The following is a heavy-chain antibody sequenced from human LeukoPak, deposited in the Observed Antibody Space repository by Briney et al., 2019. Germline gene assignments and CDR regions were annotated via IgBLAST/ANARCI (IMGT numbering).Heavy chain of an antibody. CDR3: AELGITMIGGV. V-gene: IGHV3-21*01. D-gene: IGHD3-10*02. J-gene: IGHJ6*04. Sequence: GGSLRLSCAASGFTFSSYSMNWVRQAPGKGLEWVSSISSSSSYIYYADSVKGRFTIPRDNAKNSLYLQMNSLRAEDTAVYYCAELGITMIGGVWGKGTTVTISS. CDR1: GFTFSSYS. CDR2: ISSSSSYI.